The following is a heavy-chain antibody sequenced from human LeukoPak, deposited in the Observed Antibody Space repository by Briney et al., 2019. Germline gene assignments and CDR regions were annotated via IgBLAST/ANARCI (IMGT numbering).Heavy chain of an antibody. Sequence: GGSLRLSCAASGFTFSSHGMNWVRQAPGKWLEWVSAISGSGGSTYYADSVKGRFTISRDNSKNTLYLQMNSLRAEDTAVYYCAKDCSPPTYDFWSGYYNNWFDPWGQGTLVTVSS. V-gene: IGHV3-23*01. J-gene: IGHJ5*02. CDR2: ISGSGGST. D-gene: IGHD3-3*01. CDR3: AKDCSPPTYDFWSGYYNNWFDP. CDR1: GFTFSSHG.